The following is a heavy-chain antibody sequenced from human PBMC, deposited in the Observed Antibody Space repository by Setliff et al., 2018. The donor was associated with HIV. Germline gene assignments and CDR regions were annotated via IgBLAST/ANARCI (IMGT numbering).Heavy chain of an antibody. J-gene: IGHJ4*02. V-gene: IGHV4-4*09. D-gene: IGHD2-15*01. CDR1: DDSFSNYD. CDR3: ARLGRAIDDGGSSLRLDF. CDR2: ISSSGTT. Sequence: LSLTCVVSDDSFSNYDWTWIRQPPGKALQWIGYISSSGTTNYNPSLRSRVTISIETSNTHFSLWLRSVTAADTATYFCARLGRAIDDGGSSLRLDFWGQGMLVTSPQ.